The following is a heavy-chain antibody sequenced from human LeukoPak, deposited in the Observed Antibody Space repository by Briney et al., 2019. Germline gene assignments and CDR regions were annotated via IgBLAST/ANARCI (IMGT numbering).Heavy chain of an antibody. D-gene: IGHD3-10*01. V-gene: IGHV4-59*01. Sequence: SETLSLTCTVSGGSISSYYWSWIRQPPGKGLEWIGYIYYSGSTNYNPSLKSRVTISVDTSKNQFSLKLSSVTAADTAVYYCARGLSGSLSIPFFDYWGQGTLVTVSS. CDR1: GGSISSYY. CDR3: ARGLSGSLSIPFFDY. J-gene: IGHJ4*02. CDR2: IYYSGST.